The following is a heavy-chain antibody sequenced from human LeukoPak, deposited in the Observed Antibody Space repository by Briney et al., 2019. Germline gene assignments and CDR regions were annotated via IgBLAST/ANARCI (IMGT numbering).Heavy chain of an antibody. Sequence: GGSLRLSCAASGFIFNNYWMHWVRQAPGKGLVWVSRVDSDGSSTSYADSVKGRFTVSRDNAKNTVFPQMNSLRAEDTAVYYCVRDRIGFDPWGQGTLVTVSS. CDR2: VDSDGSST. CDR1: GFIFNNYW. D-gene: IGHD3-16*02. CDR3: VRDRIGFDP. J-gene: IGHJ5*02. V-gene: IGHV3-74*01.